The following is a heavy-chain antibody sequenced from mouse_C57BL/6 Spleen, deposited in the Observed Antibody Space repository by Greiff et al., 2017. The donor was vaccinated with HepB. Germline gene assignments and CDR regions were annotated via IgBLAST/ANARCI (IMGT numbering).Heavy chain of an antibody. CDR1: GYTFTDYY. CDR2: INPNNGGT. J-gene: IGHJ3*01. Sequence: EVQLQQSGPELVKPGASVKISCKASGYTFTDYYINWVKQSHGKSLEWIGDINPNNGGTSYNQKFKGKATLTVDKSSSTAYMELRSLTSEDSAVYYCASGIYDGYYWFAYWGQGTLVTVSA. V-gene: IGHV1-26*01. D-gene: IGHD2-3*01. CDR3: ASGIYDGYYWFAY.